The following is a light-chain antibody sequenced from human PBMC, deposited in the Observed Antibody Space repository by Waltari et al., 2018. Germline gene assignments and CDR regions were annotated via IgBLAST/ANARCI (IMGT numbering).Light chain of an antibody. J-gene: IGLJ2*01. Sequence: NFVLNQPHSVSESPGKTVTISCTGSSGNIARTHVQWFQQRPGSAPTTVIYDDNQRPSGVPDRFSGSIDRSSNSASLTISGLTTEDEADYYCQSFDRSSVVFGGGTKLTVL. V-gene: IGLV6-57*02. CDR1: SGNIARTH. CDR3: QSFDRSSVV. CDR2: DDN.